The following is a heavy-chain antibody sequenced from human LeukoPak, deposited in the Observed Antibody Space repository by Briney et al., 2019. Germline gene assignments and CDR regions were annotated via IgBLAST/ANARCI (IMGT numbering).Heavy chain of an antibody. CDR2: INHSGGT. J-gene: IGHJ5*02. CDR1: GGSFSGYY. V-gene: IGHV4-34*01. CDR3: ARGGGIVVVPAAIPNLNWFDP. Sequence: SETLSLTCAVYGGSFSGYYWSWIRQPPGKGLEWIGEINHSGGTNYNPSLKSRVTISVDTSKNQFSLKLSSVTAADTAVYYCARGGGIVVVPAAIPNLNWFDPWGQGTLVTVSS. D-gene: IGHD2-2*02.